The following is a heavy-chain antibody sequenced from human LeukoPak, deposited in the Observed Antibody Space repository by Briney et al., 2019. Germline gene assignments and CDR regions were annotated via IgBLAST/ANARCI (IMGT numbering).Heavy chain of an antibody. CDR2: IYSGGST. CDR1: GFTVSNNY. V-gene: IGHV3-66*01. D-gene: IGHD2-2*01. CDR3: AKDGHIVVVPAALYYFDH. Sequence: PGGSLRLSCAASGFTVSNNYMTWVRQAPGKGLEWVSVIYSGGSTYYADSVKGRFTISRDNSKNTLYLQMNSLRAEDTAVYYCAKDGHIVVVPAALYYFDHWGQGTLVTVSS. J-gene: IGHJ4*02.